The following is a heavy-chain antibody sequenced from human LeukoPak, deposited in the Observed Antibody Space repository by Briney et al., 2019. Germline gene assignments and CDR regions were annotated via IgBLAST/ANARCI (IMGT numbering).Heavy chain of an antibody. CDR3: ARHALATVTDPSFDY. Sequence: SETLSLTCGVYGGSFSGYYWSWIRQPPGKGLEWIGSLYHSGSTYYKPSLKSRATISVDKSKNQCSLKLRSVTAADTAVYYCARHALATVTDPSFDYWGQGTLVTVSS. CDR2: LYHSGST. CDR1: GGSFSGYY. J-gene: IGHJ4*02. V-gene: IGHV4-34*01. D-gene: IGHD2-21*02.